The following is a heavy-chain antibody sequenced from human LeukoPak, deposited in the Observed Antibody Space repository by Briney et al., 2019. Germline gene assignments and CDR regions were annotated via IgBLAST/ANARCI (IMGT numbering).Heavy chain of an antibody. J-gene: IGHJ6*02. CDR3: ARGAAAGTPYYYYYGMDV. V-gene: IGHV4-4*02. CDR2: IYHSGST. CDR1: GGSISSSNW. Sequence: MASETLSLTCAVSGGSISSSNWWSWVRQPPGKGLEWIGEIYHSGSTNYNPSLKSRVTISVDKSKNQFSLKLSSVTAADTAVYYCARGAAAGTPYYYYYGMDVWGQGTTVTVSS. D-gene: IGHD6-13*01.